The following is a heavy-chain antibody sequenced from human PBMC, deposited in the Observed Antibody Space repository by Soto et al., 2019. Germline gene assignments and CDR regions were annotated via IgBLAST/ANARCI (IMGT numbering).Heavy chain of an antibody. CDR1: GYRFVDYY. Sequence: QGQLVQSGAEMKTPGASVEVSCKASGYRFVDYYIHWVRQAPGQGLEWMGIINPRGGDSRYAQKFTGRVTVTMDTSTSTVYMDLRSLTSEDTAVYYCARVHCGGDCRPGEWFYYYGMDVWGQGTTVTVSS. J-gene: IGHJ6*02. CDR3: ARVHCGGDCRPGEWFYYYGMDV. D-gene: IGHD2-21*02. V-gene: IGHV1-46*01. CDR2: INPRGGDS.